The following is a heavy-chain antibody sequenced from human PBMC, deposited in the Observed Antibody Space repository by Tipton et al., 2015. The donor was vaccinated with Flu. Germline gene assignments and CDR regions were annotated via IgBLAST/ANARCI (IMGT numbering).Heavy chain of an antibody. J-gene: IGHJ2*01. D-gene: IGHD2-8*01. CDR3: ARMRARDCTLGVCYLWYFDL. CDR1: GYSIGSDYY. CDR2: IFHTGST. Sequence: TLSLTCTVSGYSIGSDYYWGWIRQPPGKGLEWIGNIFHTGSTYYNPSLKSRVTLSVDTSKNQFSLKVISVTAADTAVHYCARMRARDCTLGVCYLWYFDLWGRGTLVTVSS. V-gene: IGHV4-38-2*02.